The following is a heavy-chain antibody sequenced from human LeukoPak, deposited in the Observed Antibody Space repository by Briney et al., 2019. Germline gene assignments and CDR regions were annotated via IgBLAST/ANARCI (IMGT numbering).Heavy chain of an antibody. J-gene: IGHJ4*02. CDR2: ISSSSSYI. Sequence: KSGGSLRLSCTASGFTFSSYRMNWVRQAPGKGLEWVSSISSSSSYIYYTDSVKGRFTISRDNAKNSLYLQMNSLRADDTAIYYCARVSLGAAAGTSRWGRGTLVTVSS. CDR1: GFTFSSYR. V-gene: IGHV3-21*01. D-gene: IGHD6-13*01. CDR3: ARVSLGAAAGTSR.